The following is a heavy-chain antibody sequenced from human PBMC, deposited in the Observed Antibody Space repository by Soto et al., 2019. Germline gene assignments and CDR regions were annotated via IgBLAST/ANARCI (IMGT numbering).Heavy chain of an antibody. CDR3: EIFGVVTPTDAFDI. V-gene: IGHV3-66*01. D-gene: IGHD3-3*01. Sequence: GGSLRLSCAASGFTVSSNYMSWVRQAPGKGLEWVSVIYSGGSTYYADSVKGRFTISRDNSKNTLYLQMNSLRAEDTAVYYCEIFGVVTPTDAFDIWGQGTMVTVSS. CDR1: GFTVSSNY. CDR2: IYSGGST. J-gene: IGHJ3*02.